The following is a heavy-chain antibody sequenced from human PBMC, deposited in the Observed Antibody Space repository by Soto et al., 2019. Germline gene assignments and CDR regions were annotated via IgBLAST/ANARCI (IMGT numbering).Heavy chain of an antibody. V-gene: IGHV1-2*02. Sequence: ASVKVSCKASGYTFTGYYMHWVRQAPGQGLEWMGWINPNSGGTNYAQKFQGRVTMTRDTSISTAYMELSRLRSDDTAVYYCASFFLAGVPGYCSSTSCYTGLYYYYGMDVWGHGTTVTVSS. CDR2: INPNSGGT. CDR3: ASFFLAGVPGYCSSTSCYTGLYYYYGMDV. D-gene: IGHD2-2*02. J-gene: IGHJ6*02. CDR1: GYTFTGYY.